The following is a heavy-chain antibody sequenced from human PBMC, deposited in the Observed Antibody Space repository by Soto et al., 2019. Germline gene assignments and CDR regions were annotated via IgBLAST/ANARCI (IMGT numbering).Heavy chain of an antibody. D-gene: IGHD6-19*01. CDR3: ASHSSGSKFHRWFDP. Sequence: SETLSLTCAVYGGSFSGYYWSWIRQPPGKGLEWIGEINHSGSTNYNPSLKSRVTISVDTSKNQFSLKLSSVTAADTAVYYCASHSSGSKFHRWFDPWGQGALVTVSS. CDR2: INHSGST. CDR1: GGSFSGYY. V-gene: IGHV4-34*01. J-gene: IGHJ5*02.